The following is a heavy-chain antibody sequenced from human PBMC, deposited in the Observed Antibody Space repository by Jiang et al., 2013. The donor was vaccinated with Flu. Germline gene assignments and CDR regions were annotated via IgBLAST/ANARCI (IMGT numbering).Heavy chain of an antibody. CDR3: ARGGVSGSYSEAFDY. Sequence: VQLVESGGGLVQPGGSLRLSCAASGFTFSDHYMDWVRQASGKGLEWVGRTGNKANSYTTEYAASVKDRFTISRDVSKNSLFLQMSSLKTEDTAVYYCARGGVSGSYSEAFDYWGQGTLVTVSS. D-gene: IGHD1-26*01. CDR2: TGNKANSYTT. CDR1: GFTFSDHY. J-gene: IGHJ4*02. V-gene: IGHV3-72*01.